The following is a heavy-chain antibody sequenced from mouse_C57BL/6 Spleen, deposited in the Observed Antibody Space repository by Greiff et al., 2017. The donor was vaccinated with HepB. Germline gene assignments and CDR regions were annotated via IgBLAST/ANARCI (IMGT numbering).Heavy chain of an antibody. D-gene: IGHD4-1*01. CDR3: AREGGANWDAWFAY. CDR1: GYTFTSYG. CDR2: IYPRSGNT. Sequence: QVQLKQSGAELARPGASVKLSCKASGYTFTSYGISWVKQSTGQGLEWIGEIYPRSGNTYYNEKFKGKATLTADKSSSTAYMELRSLTSEDSAVYFCAREGGANWDAWFAYWGQGTLVTVSA. J-gene: IGHJ3*01. V-gene: IGHV1-81*01.